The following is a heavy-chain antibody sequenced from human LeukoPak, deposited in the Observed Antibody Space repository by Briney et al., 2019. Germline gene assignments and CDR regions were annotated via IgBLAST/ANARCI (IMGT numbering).Heavy chain of an antibody. CDR2: INHSGST. Sequence: SETLSLTCTVSGGSIRNYHWTWIRQPPGKGLEWIGEINHSGSTNYNPSLKSRVTISVDTSKNQFSLRLSSVTAADTAVYYCASGSESWFDPWGQGTLVTVSS. J-gene: IGHJ5*02. CDR1: GGSIRNYH. D-gene: IGHD6-19*01. V-gene: IGHV4-34*01. CDR3: ASGSESWFDP.